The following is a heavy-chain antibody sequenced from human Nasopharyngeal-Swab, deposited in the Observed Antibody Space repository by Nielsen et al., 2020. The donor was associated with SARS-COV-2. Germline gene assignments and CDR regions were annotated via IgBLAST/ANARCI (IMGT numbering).Heavy chain of an antibody. Sequence: GSLRLSCAVYGGSFSDYYWSWIRQPPGEGLEWIGEINHSGSTNYNPSLKSRVTISVDTSKNQFSLKLSSVTAADTAVYYCARTLFTGSYSHWGQGTLVTVSS. V-gene: IGHV4-34*01. CDR1: GGSFSDYY. CDR3: ARTLFTGSYSH. J-gene: IGHJ4*02. D-gene: IGHD1-26*01. CDR2: INHSGST.